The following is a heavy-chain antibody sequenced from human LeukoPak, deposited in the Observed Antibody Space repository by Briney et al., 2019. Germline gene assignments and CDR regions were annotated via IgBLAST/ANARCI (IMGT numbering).Heavy chain of an antibody. V-gene: IGHV1-2*02. CDR2: INPNSGGT. J-gene: IGHJ6*02. CDR1: GGTFSSYA. CDR3: ARNVGDGMDV. Sequence: GASVKVSCKASGGTFSSYAISWVRQAPGQGLEWMGWINPNSGGTNYAQKFQGRVTMTRDTSISTAYMELSRLRSDDTAVYYCARNVGDGMDVWGQGTTVTVSS.